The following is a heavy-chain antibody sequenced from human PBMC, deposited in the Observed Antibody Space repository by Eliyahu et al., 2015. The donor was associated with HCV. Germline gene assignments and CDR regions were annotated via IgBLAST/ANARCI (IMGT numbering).Heavy chain of an antibody. CDR3: ARDLYSGSYFGGNY. CDR2: IKQDGSLK. V-gene: IGHV3-7*01. Sequence: QAPGKGLEWVANIKQDGSLKSYVGSVKGRFTISRDDAQNSLYLQMNSLRVEDTAVYYCARDLYSGSYFGGNYWGQGTLVTVSS. J-gene: IGHJ4*02. D-gene: IGHD1-26*01.